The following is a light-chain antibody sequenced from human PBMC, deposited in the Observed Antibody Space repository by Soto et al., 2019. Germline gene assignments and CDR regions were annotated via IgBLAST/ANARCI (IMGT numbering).Light chain of an antibody. CDR2: ELN. Sequence: QSVLTQPPSASGSPGQSVTISCTGTSSDVGGYNFVSWYQQHPGKAPKLMIYELNKRPSGVPVRFSGSKSGNTASLTVSGLQTEDEADYYCSSYAGSNSYVFGTGTKVTVL. CDR3: SSYAGSNSYV. J-gene: IGLJ1*01. CDR1: SSDVGGYNF. V-gene: IGLV2-8*01.